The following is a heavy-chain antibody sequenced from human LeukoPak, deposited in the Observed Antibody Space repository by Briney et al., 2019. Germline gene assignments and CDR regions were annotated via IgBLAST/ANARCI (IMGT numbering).Heavy chain of an antibody. CDR3: AGCEIYCINGFCYKEPCDY. J-gene: IGHJ4*02. CDR2: INPYSGGT. D-gene: IGHD2-8*01. CDR1: GYVFTDYY. V-gene: IGHV1-2*02. Sequence: ASVKVSCKASGYVFTDYYIHWVRQAPGQGLEWMGWINPYSGGTNYAQKFRGRVTMTRDTSIRTAYVALSRLTCDAPAGYFCAGCEIYCINGFCYKEPCDYWGQGTLVTVSS.